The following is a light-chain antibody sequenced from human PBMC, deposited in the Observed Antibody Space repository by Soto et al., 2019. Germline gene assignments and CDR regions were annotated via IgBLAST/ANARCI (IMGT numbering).Light chain of an antibody. CDR2: TVS. CDR1: QSRLDSADGNTY. Sequence: DIVMTQTPLSLTVTPGEPASISCRSSQSRLDSADGNTYLDWYLQKPGQSPQLLIYTVSYRASGVPDRFSGSGSGTDFTLKISRVEAEDVGVYYCMQRIEFPLTFGGGTKVEIK. J-gene: IGKJ4*01. V-gene: IGKV2-40*01. CDR3: MQRIEFPLT.